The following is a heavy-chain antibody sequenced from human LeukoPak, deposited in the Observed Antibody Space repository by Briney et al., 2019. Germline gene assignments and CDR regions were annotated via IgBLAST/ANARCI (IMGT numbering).Heavy chain of an antibody. J-gene: IGHJ4*02. D-gene: IGHD6-19*01. Sequence: PGGSLRLSCAVSGFTFDDYGMSWVRQAPGKGLEWVSDINWNGGSTGYVDSVKGRFTISRDNAKNSLHLQMNSLRAEDTALYYCARDISSGWYFDYWGQGTLVTVSS. V-gene: IGHV3-20*04. CDR2: INWNGGST. CDR1: GFTFDDYG. CDR3: ARDISSGWYFDY.